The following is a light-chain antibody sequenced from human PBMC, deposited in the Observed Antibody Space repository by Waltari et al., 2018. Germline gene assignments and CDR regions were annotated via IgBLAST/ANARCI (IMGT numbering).Light chain of an antibody. J-gene: IGLJ6*01. CDR2: SRN. CDR1: SSHIGSTN. V-gene: IGLV1-44*01. CDR3: AAWDDSLNGLV. Sequence: QSVLTQPPSTSGTPGQRVTISCSGSSSHIGSTNVNWYHQVPGTAPKLLIYSRNQRPSGVPDRFSASKSGTSASLTISGLESEDEADYYCAAWDDSLNGLVFGSGTKVTVL.